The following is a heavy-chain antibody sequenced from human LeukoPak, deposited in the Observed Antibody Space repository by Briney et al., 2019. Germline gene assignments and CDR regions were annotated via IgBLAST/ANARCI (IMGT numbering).Heavy chain of an antibody. CDR2: IYFSGTT. CDR3: AGSPVDTAMAGVDY. Sequence: SQTLSLTCTVSGASVSSGGYYWSWIRQHPGKGLEWIGYIYFSGTTYFNPSLKSRLTLSVDTSQNQFSLKLSSVTAADTAVYYCAGSPVDTAMAGVDYWGQGTLVTVSS. V-gene: IGHV4-31*03. CDR1: GASVSSGGYY. D-gene: IGHD5-18*01. J-gene: IGHJ4*02.